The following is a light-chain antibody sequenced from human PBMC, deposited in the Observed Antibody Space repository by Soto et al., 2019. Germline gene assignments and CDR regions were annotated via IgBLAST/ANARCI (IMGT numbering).Light chain of an antibody. CDR1: SSDVGGYNY. CDR2: EVS. Sequence: QSALTQPPSASGSPGQSVTISCTGTSSDVGGYNYVSWYQQHPGKAPKVMIYEVSKRPSGVSDRFSGSKSANTASLTVSGLQAEDEADYYCSSYAGSSTHVLFGGGTKLTVL. J-gene: IGLJ2*01. CDR3: SSYAGSSTHVL. V-gene: IGLV2-8*01.